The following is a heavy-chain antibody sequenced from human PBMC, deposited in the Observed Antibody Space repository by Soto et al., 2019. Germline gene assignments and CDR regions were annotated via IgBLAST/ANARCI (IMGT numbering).Heavy chain of an antibody. V-gene: IGHV4-30-4*01. J-gene: IGHJ4*02. CDR1: GGSISSGDYY. D-gene: IGHD4-17*01. CDR2: IYYSGST. Sequence: PSETLSLTCTVSGGSISSGDYYWSWIRQPPGKGLEWIGYIYYSGSTYYNPSLKSRVTISVDTSKNQFSLKLSSVTAADTAVYYCARANGDYLFDYWGQGTLVTVSS. CDR3: ARANGDYLFDY.